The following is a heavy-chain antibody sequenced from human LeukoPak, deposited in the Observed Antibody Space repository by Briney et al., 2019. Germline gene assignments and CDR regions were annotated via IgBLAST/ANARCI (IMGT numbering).Heavy chain of an antibody. J-gene: IGHJ6*02. V-gene: IGHV3-30*18. D-gene: IGHD3-10*01. CDR3: AKTGYYGSGSYYGDYYYYGMDV. CDR1: GFTFSSYG. CDR2: ISYDGSNK. Sequence: GGSLRLSCAASGFTFSSYGMHWVRQAPGKGLEWVAVISYDGSNKYYADSVKGRFTISRDNSKNTLYLQMNSLRAEDTAVYYCAKTGYYGSGSYYGDYYYYGMDVWGQGTTVTVSS.